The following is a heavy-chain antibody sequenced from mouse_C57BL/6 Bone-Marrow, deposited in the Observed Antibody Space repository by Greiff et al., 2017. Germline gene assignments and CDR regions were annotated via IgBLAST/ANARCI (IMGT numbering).Heavy chain of an antibody. D-gene: IGHD2-3*01. Sequence: EVMLVESGGGLVKPGGSLKLSCAASGFTFSSYAMSWVRQTPEKRLEWVATISDGGSYTYYPDNVKGRFTISRDNAKNNLYLQMSHLKSEDTAMYYCARDCWLLFAYWGQGTLVTVSA. J-gene: IGHJ3*01. CDR2: ISDGGSYT. V-gene: IGHV5-4*01. CDR3: ARDCWLLFAY. CDR1: GFTFSSYA.